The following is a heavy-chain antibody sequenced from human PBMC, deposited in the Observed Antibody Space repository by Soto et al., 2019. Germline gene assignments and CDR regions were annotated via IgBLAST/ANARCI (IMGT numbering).Heavy chain of an antibody. CDR1: GFTFSSYW. D-gene: IGHD5-18*01. J-gene: IGHJ4*02. CDR2: INSDGSST. V-gene: IGHV3-74*01. CDR3: ARSITGYSYADS. Sequence: EVQLVESGGGLVQPGGSLRLSCAASGFTFSSYWRHWVRQAPGKGLVWVSRINSDGSSTVYVDSVKGRFTISRDNAKNTLYLQMNSLRAEDTAVYDCARSITGYSYADSWGQGTLVTVSS.